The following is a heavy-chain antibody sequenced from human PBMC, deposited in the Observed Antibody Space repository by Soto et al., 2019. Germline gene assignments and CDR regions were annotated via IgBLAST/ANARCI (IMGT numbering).Heavy chain of an antibody. J-gene: IGHJ3*02. D-gene: IGHD2-15*01. V-gene: IGHV1-2*04. CDR1: GYTFTDYY. CDR2: INPNSGGT. CDR3: ARELGLYCSGGTCYLMGAFDI. Sequence: QVQLVQSGAEVKKPGASVKVSCKASGYTFTDYYIHWVRQAPGQGLEWMGWINPNSGGTNYAQKFQGWVTMTRDTSISTAYMELNRLRSDDTAVYYCARELGLYCSGGTCYLMGAFDIWGQGTMVTVSS.